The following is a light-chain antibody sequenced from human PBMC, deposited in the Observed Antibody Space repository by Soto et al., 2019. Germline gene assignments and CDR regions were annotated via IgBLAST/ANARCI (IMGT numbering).Light chain of an antibody. V-gene: IGKV3-15*01. J-gene: IGKJ2*01. CDR1: QSVSSN. CDR3: QQYNNWPYS. Sequence: EIVMTQSPATLSVSPGERATLSCRASQSVSSNVAWYQQKPGQAPRLLIYGASTRATGIPARFSGSGSGTEFTLTISSLQSVDFAVYYCQQYNNWPYSFGQGTKLVIK. CDR2: GAS.